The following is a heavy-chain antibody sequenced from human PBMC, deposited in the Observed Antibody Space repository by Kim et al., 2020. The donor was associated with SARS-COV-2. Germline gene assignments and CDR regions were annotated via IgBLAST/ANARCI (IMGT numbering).Heavy chain of an antibody. CDR1: GFTFSSYG. V-gene: IGHV3-30*18. CDR3: AKDMTWELLYQVDY. Sequence: GGSLRLSCAASGFTFSSYGMHWVRQAPGKGLEWVAVISYDGSNKYYADSVKGRFTISRDNSKNTLYLQMNSLRAEDTAVYYCAKDMTWELLYQVDYWGQGTLVTVSS. J-gene: IGHJ4*02. D-gene: IGHD1-26*01. CDR2: ISYDGSNK.